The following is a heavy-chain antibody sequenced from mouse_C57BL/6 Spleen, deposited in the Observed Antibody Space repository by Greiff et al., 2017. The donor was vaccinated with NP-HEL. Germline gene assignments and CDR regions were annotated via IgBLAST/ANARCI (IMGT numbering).Heavy chain of an antibody. Sequence: QVQLKESGAELARPGASVKLSCKASGYTFTSYGISWVKQRTGQGLEWIGEIYPRSGNTYYNEKFKGKATLTADKSSSTAYMELRSLTSEDSAVYFCAIYYGNFLDYWGQGTTLTVSS. CDR3: AIYYGNFLDY. J-gene: IGHJ2*01. V-gene: IGHV1-81*01. CDR2: IYPRSGNT. CDR1: GYTFTSYG. D-gene: IGHD2-1*01.